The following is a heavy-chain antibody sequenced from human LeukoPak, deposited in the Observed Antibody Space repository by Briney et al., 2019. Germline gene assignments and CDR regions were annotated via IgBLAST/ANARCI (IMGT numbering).Heavy chain of an antibody. CDR2: INPNSGGT. CDR1: GYTFTGYY. CDR3: ARDKEYSSSSEAQPYYYYYMDV. J-gene: IGHJ6*03. Sequence: GASVKVSCKASGYTFTGYYMHWVRQAPGQGLEWMGWINPNSGGTNYAQKFQGRVTMTRDTSISTAYMELSRLRSDDTAVYYCARDKEYSSSSEAQPYYYYYMDVWGKGTTVTVSS. V-gene: IGHV1-2*02. D-gene: IGHD6-6*01.